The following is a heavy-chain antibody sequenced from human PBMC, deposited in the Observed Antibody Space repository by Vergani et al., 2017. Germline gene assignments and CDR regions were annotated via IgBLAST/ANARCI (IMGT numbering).Heavy chain of an antibody. CDR3: ARVSIAVAGTIDY. Sequence: QLQLQESGPGLVKPSETLSLTCTVSGGSISSSSYYCGWIRQPPGKGLEWIGSIYYSGSTYYNPSLKSRVTIAVDTSKNQFSLKLSSVTAADTAVYYCARVSIAVAGTIDYWGQGTLVTVSS. D-gene: IGHD6-19*01. V-gene: IGHV4-39*07. CDR1: GGSISSSSYY. CDR2: IYYSGST. J-gene: IGHJ4*02.